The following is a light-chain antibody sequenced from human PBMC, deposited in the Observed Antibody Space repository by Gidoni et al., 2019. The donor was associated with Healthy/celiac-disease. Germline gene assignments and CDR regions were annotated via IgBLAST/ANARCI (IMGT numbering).Light chain of an antibody. Sequence: DIQMTQSPSSLSASVGDRVTITCRASQSISSSLNWYQQTPGKAPKLLIYAASSLQSVVPSRFSGSGSGTDFTLTISSLQPEDFATYYCQHSYSTPFTFGPGTKVEIK. CDR2: AAS. CDR3: QHSYSTPFT. V-gene: IGKV1-39*01. CDR1: QSISSS. J-gene: IGKJ3*01.